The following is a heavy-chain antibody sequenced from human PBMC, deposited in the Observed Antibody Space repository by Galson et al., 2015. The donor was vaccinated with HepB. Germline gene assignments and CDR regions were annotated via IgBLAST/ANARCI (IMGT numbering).Heavy chain of an antibody. V-gene: IGHV3-23*01. CDR3: AKGSCSSTSCYWAGFDP. J-gene: IGHJ5*02. CDR1: GFTFSSYA. CDR2: LSGSDGST. Sequence: SLRLSCAASGFTFSSYAMSWVRQAPGKGLEWVSALSGSDGSTYYADSVKGRLTISRDNSKNSLYLQMNSLRAEDTAVYYCAKGSCSSTSCYWAGFDPWGQGTLVTVSS. D-gene: IGHD2-2*01.